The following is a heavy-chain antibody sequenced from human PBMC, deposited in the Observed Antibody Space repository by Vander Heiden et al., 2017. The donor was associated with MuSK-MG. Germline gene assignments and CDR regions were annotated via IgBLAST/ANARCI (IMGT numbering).Heavy chain of an antibody. Sequence: QVQLQESGPGLVKPSETLSLTCAVSGYSISSGHYGGWIRPPPGKGLEWMGSMYHSGSTYYNPSFKSRVTISVDTSKNQFSLKLSSVTAADTAMYYCTRHLAYQFLLERGSKWFDPWGQGTLVTVSS. V-gene: IGHV4-38-2*01. D-gene: IGHD3-16*01. CDR2: MYHSGST. J-gene: IGHJ5*02. CDR1: GYSISSGHY. CDR3: TRHLAYQFLLERGSKWFDP.